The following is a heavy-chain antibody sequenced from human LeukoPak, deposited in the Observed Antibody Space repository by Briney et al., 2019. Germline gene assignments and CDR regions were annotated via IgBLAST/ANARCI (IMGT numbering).Heavy chain of an antibody. V-gene: IGHV4-59*12. Sequence: PSETLSLTCTVSGGSISSYYWSWIRQPPGKGLEWIGYIYYSGSTNYNPSLKSRVTISVDTSKNQFSLKLSSVTAADTAVYYCARDRRVCSSTSCPRSAFDIWGQGTMVTVSS. CDR3: ARDRRVCSSTSCPRSAFDI. CDR2: IYYSGST. CDR1: GGSISSYY. J-gene: IGHJ3*02. D-gene: IGHD2-2*01.